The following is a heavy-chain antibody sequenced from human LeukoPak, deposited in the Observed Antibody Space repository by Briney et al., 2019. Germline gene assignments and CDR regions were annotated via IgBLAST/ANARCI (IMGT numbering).Heavy chain of an antibody. CDR2: ISWNSGNR. CDR1: GFTFDDFA. Sequence: PGRSLRLSCAASGFTFDDFAMHWVRQVPGKGLEWVSGISWNSGNRGYADSVKGRFTISRDNAKNSLYLQMNSLRAEDTAVYYCTRDPRRLDYWGQGTLVTVSS. J-gene: IGHJ4*02. V-gene: IGHV3-9*01. CDR3: TRDPRRLDY.